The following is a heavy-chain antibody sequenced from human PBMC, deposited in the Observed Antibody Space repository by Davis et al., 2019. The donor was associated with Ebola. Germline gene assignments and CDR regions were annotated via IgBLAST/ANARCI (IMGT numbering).Heavy chain of an antibody. J-gene: IGHJ6*02. D-gene: IGHD2-15*01. CDR1: GFIFRNYW. Sequence: PGGSLRLSCAASGFIFRNYWMHWVRQAPGKGLVWVSRINSDGTYTSYADSVKGRFTVSRDNAKTSQYIQLNELRAEDSGLYFCARGPYAAPDFHYSLDVWGQGTTVTVSS. CDR3: ARGPYAAPDFHYSLDV. CDR2: INSDGTYT. V-gene: IGHV3-74*01.